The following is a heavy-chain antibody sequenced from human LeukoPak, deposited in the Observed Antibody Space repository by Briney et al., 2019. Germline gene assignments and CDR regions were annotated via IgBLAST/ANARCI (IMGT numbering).Heavy chain of an antibody. Sequence: GGSLRLSCAASGFTFSDYYMTWIRQAPGKGLEWVSYITSTATTYYADSVKGRFTISRDNAKTSLYLQMNSLRAEDTAVYYCARDLGPHSSSPNSGAFDIWGQGTMVTVSS. CDR1: GFTFSDYY. CDR3: ARDLGPHSSSPNSGAFDI. CDR2: ITSTATT. V-gene: IGHV3-11*04. D-gene: IGHD6-6*01. J-gene: IGHJ3*02.